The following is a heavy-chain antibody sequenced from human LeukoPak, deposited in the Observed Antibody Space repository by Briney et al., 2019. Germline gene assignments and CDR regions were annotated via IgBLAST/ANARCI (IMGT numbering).Heavy chain of an antibody. J-gene: IGHJ4*02. D-gene: IGHD4-17*01. CDR1: GASISTGSYY. CDR2: IYTSGST. CDR3: ARDAPYDYGYYFDY. V-gene: IGHV4-61*02. Sequence: SETLSLTCTVSGASISTGSYYWSWIRQPAGKGLEWIGRIYTSGSTNYNPSLKSRVTISVDTSKNQFSLKLSSVTAADTAVYYCARDAPYDYGYYFDYWGQGTLVTVSS.